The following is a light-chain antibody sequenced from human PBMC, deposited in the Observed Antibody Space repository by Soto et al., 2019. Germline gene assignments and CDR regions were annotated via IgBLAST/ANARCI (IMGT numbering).Light chain of an antibody. J-gene: IGKJ1*01. CDR2: QAS. Sequence: DIQMTQSPSTLSASVGDRVTITCRASQSISVWLSWYQQKPGKAPNLLIFQASSLESGVPSRFSGSTSGTEFTITISSLQPDDFANYYCQQYGANQGTFGQGTKVEMK. CDR1: QSISVW. CDR3: QQYGANQGT. V-gene: IGKV1-5*03.